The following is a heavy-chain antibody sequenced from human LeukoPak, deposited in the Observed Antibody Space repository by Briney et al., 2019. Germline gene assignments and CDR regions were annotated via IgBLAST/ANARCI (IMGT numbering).Heavy chain of an antibody. CDR3: AKDLRGVGRTLDY. D-gene: IGHD4-17*01. J-gene: IGHJ4*02. V-gene: IGHV3-30*18. Sequence: GGSLRLSCAASGFTFSSYGMHWVRQAPGKGLEWVALISYDGSIEYYADSVKGRFTTSRDNSKNTLYLQMNSLRAEDTAVYYCAKDLRGVGRTLDYWGQGTLVTVSS. CDR1: GFTFSSYG. CDR2: ISYDGSIE.